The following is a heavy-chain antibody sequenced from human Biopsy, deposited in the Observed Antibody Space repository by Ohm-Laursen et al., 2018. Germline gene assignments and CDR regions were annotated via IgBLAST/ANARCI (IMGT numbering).Heavy chain of an antibody. V-gene: IGHV4-34*01. CDR3: VRGVDYYDPYHYYALDV. J-gene: IGHJ6*02. Sequence: SETLSFTCAVSGDSFNGYYWSWIRQTPGKGLEWIGEINHSGRTNYNPFLKSRVTISVDTSKNQFSLKVRSVTAADTAVYYCVRGVDYYDPYHYYALDVWGQGTTVTVSS. D-gene: IGHD3-22*01. CDR2: INHSGRT. CDR1: GDSFNGYY.